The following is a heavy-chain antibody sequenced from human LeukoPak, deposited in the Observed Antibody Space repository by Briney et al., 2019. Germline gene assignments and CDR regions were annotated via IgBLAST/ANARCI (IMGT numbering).Heavy chain of an antibody. CDR2: IIPIFGTA. D-gene: IGHD3-3*01. CDR1: GGTFSSYA. J-gene: IGHJ3*02. CDR3: ATKTTYYDFWRGDAFDI. V-gene: IGHV1-69*05. Sequence: SVKVSCKASGGTFSSYAISWVRQAPGQGLEWMGGIIPIFGTANYAQKFQGRVTITTDESTSTAHMELSSLRSEDTAVYYCATKTTYYDFWRGDAFDIWGQGTMVTVSS.